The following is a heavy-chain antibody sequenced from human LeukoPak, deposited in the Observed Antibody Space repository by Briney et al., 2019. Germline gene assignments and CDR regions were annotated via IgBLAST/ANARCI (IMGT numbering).Heavy chain of an antibody. V-gene: IGHV4-34*01. J-gene: IGHJ5*02. CDR1: GGSFSGYY. Sequence: PSETLSLTCAVYGGSFSGYYWSWIRQPPGKGLEWIGEINHSGSTNYNPSLKSRVTISVDTSKNQFSLKLSSVTAADTAVYYCARAPYYYGSGSGSWFDPWGQGTLVTVSS. CDR3: ARAPYYYGSGSGSWFDP. CDR2: INHSGST. D-gene: IGHD3-10*01.